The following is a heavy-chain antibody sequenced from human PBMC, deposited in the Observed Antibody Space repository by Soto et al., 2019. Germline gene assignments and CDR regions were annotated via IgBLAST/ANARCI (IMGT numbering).Heavy chain of an antibody. J-gene: IGHJ5*02. CDR2: INPSGGST. Sequence: GASVKVCCKASGYTFTSYYMHWVRQATGQGLEWMGIINPSGGSTSYAQKFQGRVTITRDTSASTAYMELSSLRSEDTAVYYCARAYRPIRPSHIAAGISSNWFDPWGQGTLVTVSS. D-gene: IGHD6-13*01. CDR3: ARAYRPIRPSHIAAGISSNWFDP. CDR1: GYTFTSYY. V-gene: IGHV1-46*01.